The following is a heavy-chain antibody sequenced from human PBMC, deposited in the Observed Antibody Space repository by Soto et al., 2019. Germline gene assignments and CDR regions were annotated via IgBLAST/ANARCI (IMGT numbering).Heavy chain of an antibody. CDR1: GFTFTNYG. J-gene: IGHJ4*01. D-gene: IGHD6-6*01. CDR2: ISAYKGNT. V-gene: IGHV1-18*01. CDR3: ASRSGQLHYYFAY. Sequence: ASVKVSFKASGFTFTNYGISWVRQAPGQGLELMGWISAYKGNTNYAQKFQGRVTMTTXXXXXXAXMKLRSLRSDDTAVYYCASRSGQLHYYFAYWG.